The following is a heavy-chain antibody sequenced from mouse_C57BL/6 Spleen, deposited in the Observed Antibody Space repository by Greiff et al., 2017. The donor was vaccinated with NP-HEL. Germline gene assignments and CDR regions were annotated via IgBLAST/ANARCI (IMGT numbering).Heavy chain of an antibody. J-gene: IGHJ2*01. Sequence: EVMLVESGGGLVKPGGSLKLSCAASGFTFSSYAMSWVRQTPEKRLEWVATISDVGSYTYYPDNVKGRFTISRDNAKDNLYLQMSHLKSEDTAMYYCAREGGTEDYFDYWGQGTTLTVSS. CDR3: AREGGTEDYFDY. V-gene: IGHV5-4*01. D-gene: IGHD3-3*01. CDR2: ISDVGSYT. CDR1: GFTFSSYA.